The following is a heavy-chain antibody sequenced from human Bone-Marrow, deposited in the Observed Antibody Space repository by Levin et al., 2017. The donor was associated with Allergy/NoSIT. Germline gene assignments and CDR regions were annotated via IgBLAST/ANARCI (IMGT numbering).Heavy chain of an antibody. J-gene: IGHJ4*02. V-gene: IGHV3-23*01. D-gene: IGHD3-22*01. CDR1: GFTFSNYA. Sequence: QPGESLKISCAASGFTFSNYAMSWVRQPPGKGLEWVSGISGSGGVTYYADSVKGRFTISRDNSKNTLYLQMNSLRAEDTAVYYCAKDFAGVIPDFFDFWGQGTLVTVSS. CDR2: ISGSGGVT. CDR3: AKDFAGVIPDFFDF.